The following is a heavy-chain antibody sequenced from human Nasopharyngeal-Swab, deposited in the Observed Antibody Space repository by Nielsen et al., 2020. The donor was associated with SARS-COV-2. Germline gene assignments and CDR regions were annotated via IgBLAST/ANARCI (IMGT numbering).Heavy chain of an antibody. D-gene: IGHD3-3*01. V-gene: IGHV4-34*01. CDR3: ARSSRYDFWSGYWGFRY. CDR2: INHSGST. Sequence: RQAPGKGLEWIGEINHSGSTYYNPSLKSRVTISVDTSKNQFSLKLSSVTAADTAVYYCARSSRYDFWSGYWGFRYWGQGTLVTVSS. J-gene: IGHJ4*02.